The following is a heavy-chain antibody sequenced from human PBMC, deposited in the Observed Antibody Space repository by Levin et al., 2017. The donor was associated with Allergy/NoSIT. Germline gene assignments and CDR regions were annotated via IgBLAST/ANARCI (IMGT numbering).Heavy chain of an antibody. J-gene: IGHJ4*02. CDR3: ARLQSSDWPATPYY. CDR2: IYPGDSDT. V-gene: IGHV5-51*01. CDR1: GYNFASYW. Sequence: GESLKISCTASGYNFASYWVAWVRQMPGKGLEWMGIIYPGDSDTRYSPSFPGQVTISSDKSISTAYLQWSSLKASDTAVYYCARLQSSDWPATPYYWGQGTLVTVSS. D-gene: IGHD6-25*01.